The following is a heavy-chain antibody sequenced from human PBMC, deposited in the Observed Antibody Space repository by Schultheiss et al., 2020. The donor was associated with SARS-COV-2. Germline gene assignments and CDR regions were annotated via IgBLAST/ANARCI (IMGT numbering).Heavy chain of an antibody. D-gene: IGHD6-13*01. CDR1: GYSISSGYY. J-gene: IGHJ4*02. CDR3: ARDPRVAATLSSLPDYFFDY. CDR2: IYYSGSP. V-gene: IGHV4-61*01. Sequence: SETLSLTCAVSGYSISSGYYWGWIRQPPGKGLEWIGYIYYSGSPNYSPSLKSRLSISIDPSKNQVSLKLSSVAAADTAVYYCARDPRVAATLSSLPDYFFDYWGQGTLVTVSS.